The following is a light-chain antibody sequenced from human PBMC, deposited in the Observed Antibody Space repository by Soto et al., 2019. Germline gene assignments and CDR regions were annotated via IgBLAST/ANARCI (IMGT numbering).Light chain of an antibody. J-gene: IGKJ1*01. CDR2: DVT. V-gene: IGKV1-33*01. CDR3: QQYNKYVT. CDR1: QDVAHY. Sequence: DIQMTQSPSSLSASIGDGVTITCQASQDVAHYLNWYQQKPGQAPRLQIYDVTTLESEVPSRFSGSRSGTLFTLTISSLQPEDLATYYSQQYNKYVTFGQGTKV.